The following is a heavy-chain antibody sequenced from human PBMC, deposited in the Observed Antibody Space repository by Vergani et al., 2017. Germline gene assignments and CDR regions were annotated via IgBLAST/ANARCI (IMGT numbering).Heavy chain of an antibody. Sequence: QVQLQESGPGLVKPSQTLSLTCTVSGGSISSGGYYWSWIRQHPGKGLEWIGYIYYSGSTYYNPSLKSRVTISVDTSKNQFSLKLSSVTAAYTAVYYCAGASSIAARVFDYWGQGTLVTVSS. CDR2: IYYSGST. V-gene: IGHV4-31*03. CDR3: AGASSIAARVFDY. J-gene: IGHJ4*02. CDR1: GGSISSGGYY. D-gene: IGHD6-6*01.